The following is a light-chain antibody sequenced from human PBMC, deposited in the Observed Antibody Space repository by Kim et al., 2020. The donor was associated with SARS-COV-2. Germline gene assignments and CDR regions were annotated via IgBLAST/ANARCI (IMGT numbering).Light chain of an antibody. V-gene: IGKV1-39*01. Sequence: DIQMTQSPSSLSASVGDRVTITCRASQTITSYLNWYQQKPGKAPRLLIYAASTLQSGVPSRFSGSGSGTDFTLTISSLQPEDFATYYCQQSYRTPRTFGHGTKLEIK. J-gene: IGKJ1*01. CDR3: QQSYRTPRT. CDR2: AAS. CDR1: QTITSY.